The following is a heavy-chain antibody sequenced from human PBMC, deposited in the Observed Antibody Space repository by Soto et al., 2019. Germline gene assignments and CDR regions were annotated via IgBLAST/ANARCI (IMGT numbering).Heavy chain of an antibody. CDR3: ARTLFRLDSSGYPTLGFDY. J-gene: IGHJ4*02. D-gene: IGHD3-22*01. CDR2: FDPEDGET. CDR1: GYTLTELS. Sequence: ASVKVSCKVSGYTLTELSMHWVRQAPGKGLNLMGGFDPEDGETFYAQKFQGRVTMTEDTSTDTAYMELSSLRSEDTAVYYCARTLFRLDSSGYPTLGFDYWGQGTLVTVSS. V-gene: IGHV1-24*01.